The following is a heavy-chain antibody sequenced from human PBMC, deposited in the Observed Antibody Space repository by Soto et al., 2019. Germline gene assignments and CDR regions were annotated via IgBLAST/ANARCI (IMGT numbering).Heavy chain of an antibody. CDR1: GYTFTSYG. J-gene: IGHJ4*02. V-gene: IGHV1-18*01. D-gene: IGHD1-1*01. CDR3: ARGRYGDY. Sequence: QVHLVQSGAEVKKPGASVKVSCKASGYTFTSYGITWVRQAPGQGLEWMGWISAHNGNTDYAQKLQGRVIVTRDTSKSKAYMELGSLISDDAAVYYCARGRYGDYWGQGALVTVSS. CDR2: ISAHNGNT.